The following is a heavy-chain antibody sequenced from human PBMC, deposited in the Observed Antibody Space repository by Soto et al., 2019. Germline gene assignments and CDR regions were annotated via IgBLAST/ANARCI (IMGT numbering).Heavy chain of an antibody. V-gene: IGHV1-2*02. Sequence: QVQLVQSGTEVKKPGASVKVSCEASGYTFTAYYIHWVRQAPGQGLEWMGWINPDSGDTSYAQKFQGRVIMTRDTSFGPAYMELSSLRSDDTAIYYCARDPGDRTFENWGQGTLVTVSS. CDR3: ARDPGDRTFEN. J-gene: IGHJ4*02. D-gene: IGHD2-21*02. CDR2: INPDSGDT. CDR1: GYTFTAYY.